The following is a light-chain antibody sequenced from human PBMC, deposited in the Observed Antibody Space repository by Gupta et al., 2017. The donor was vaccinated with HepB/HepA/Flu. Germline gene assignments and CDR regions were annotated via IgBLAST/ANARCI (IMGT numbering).Light chain of an antibody. V-gene: IGLV1-44*01. CDR3: AAWDDSLNRVV. CDR2: SNN. J-gene: IGLJ2*01. Sequence: QSVLSQQTSASGTPGQRVTIPCSGSSSNIGSNTVNWYQQRPGTAPKLLIYSNNQRPSGVPDRFSGSKSGTSASLSISGLQSEDEADYYCAAWDDSLNRVVFGGGTKLTVL. CDR1: SSNIGSNT.